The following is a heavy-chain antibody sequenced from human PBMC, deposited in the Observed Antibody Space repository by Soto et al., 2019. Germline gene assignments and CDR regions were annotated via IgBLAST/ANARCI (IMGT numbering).Heavy chain of an antibody. CDR1: GFSLSSSGVG. CDR2: IYWDDDK. Sequence: QITLKESGPTLVKPTQTLTLTCAFSGFSLSSSGVGVGWIRQPPGKALDWLALIYWDDDKRYSPSLKSRLAITNHTSKNPVIHTMTNMDPMDTATYYCAHISFAWQLLGSSLDYCGQGTLVTVSS. D-gene: IGHD1-26*01. V-gene: IGHV2-5*02. J-gene: IGHJ4*02. CDR3: AHISFAWQLLGSSLDY.